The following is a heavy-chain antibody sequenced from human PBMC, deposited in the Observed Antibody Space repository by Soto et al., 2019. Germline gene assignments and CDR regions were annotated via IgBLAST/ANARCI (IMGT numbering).Heavy chain of an antibody. CDR1: GGSISSSNW. D-gene: IGHD3-10*01. J-gene: IGHJ6*02. V-gene: IGHV4-4*02. CDR2: IYHSGST. Sequence: SETLSLTCAVSGGSISSSNWWSWVRQPPGKGLEWIGEIYHSGSTNYNPSLKSRVTISVDKSKNQFSLKLSSVTAADTAVYYCARYSVGESYYGSGKSEAMHVWGQMTAVT. CDR3: ARYSVGESYYGSGKSEAMHV.